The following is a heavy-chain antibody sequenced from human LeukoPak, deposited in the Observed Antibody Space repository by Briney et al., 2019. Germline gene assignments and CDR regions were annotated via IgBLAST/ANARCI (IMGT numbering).Heavy chain of an antibody. J-gene: IGHJ4*02. CDR2: INYSGST. CDR3: ARRPAGAAVAVPYFDY. D-gene: IGHD6-19*01. CDR1: GGSISSSSYY. V-gene: IGHV4-39*01. Sequence: PSETLSLTCTVSGGSISSSSYYWGWIRQPPGKGLEWIGSINYSGSTYYSPSLRSRVTISVDTSKNQFSLKLTSVTAADTAVYYCARRPAGAAVAVPYFDYWGQGTLVTVSS.